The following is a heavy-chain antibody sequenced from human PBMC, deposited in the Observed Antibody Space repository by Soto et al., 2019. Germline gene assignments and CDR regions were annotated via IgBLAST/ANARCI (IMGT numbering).Heavy chain of an antibody. V-gene: IGHV1-3*01. J-gene: IGHJ4*02. CDR2: ITACNGNT. Sequence: ASVKVSCKVSGYTFTSYAMHSVRQAPGQSLEWMGWITACNGNTKYSQKFQCRVTITRDTSASTAYMELSSLRSEDTAVYYCARDSGRDGYTHGDFGDWGLGTLVTVSS. CDR1: GYTFTSYA. D-gene: IGHD5-12*01. CDR3: ARDSGRDGYTHGDFGD.